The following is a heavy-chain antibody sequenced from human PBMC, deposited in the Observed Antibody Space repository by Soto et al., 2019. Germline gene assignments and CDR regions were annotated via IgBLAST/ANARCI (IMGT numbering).Heavy chain of an antibody. D-gene: IGHD2-8*01. V-gene: IGHV3-7*01. CDR3: ARLLYAIRAKAFDI. Sequence: GGSLRLSCAASGFTFSGDWMHWVRQAPGKGLVWVSSINKDGSEKYYVDSVKGRFTISRDNAKNSLYLQMNSLRAEDTAVYYCARLLYAIRAKAFDIWGQGTMVTVSS. CDR2: INKDGSEK. J-gene: IGHJ3*02. CDR1: GFTFSGDW.